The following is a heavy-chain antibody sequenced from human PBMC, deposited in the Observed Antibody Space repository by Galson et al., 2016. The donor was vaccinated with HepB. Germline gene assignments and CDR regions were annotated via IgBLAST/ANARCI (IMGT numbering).Heavy chain of an antibody. CDR3: TRGYMQNGMNV. J-gene: IGHJ6*02. D-gene: IGHD5-24*01. CDR2: TSYMSKWFN. Sequence: CAISGDSVTSYNTCWNWIRQSPSRGLEWLGRTSYMSKWFNDYADSVKSRITVTSDTSKNQFSLQLDSVTPDDTATYFCTRGYMQNGMNVWGQGTTVTVS. V-gene: IGHV6-1*01. CDR1: GDSVTSYNTC.